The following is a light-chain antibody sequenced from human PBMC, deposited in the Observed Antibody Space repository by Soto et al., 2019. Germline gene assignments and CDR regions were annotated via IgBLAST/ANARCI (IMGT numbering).Light chain of an antibody. CDR3: QQHNNWPRT. J-gene: IGKJ1*01. CDR2: GAS. CDR1: QSVSNN. V-gene: IGKV3-15*01. Sequence: EIVMTHSPATLSVSPWERATLSCRASQSVSNNLAWYQQKPGQAPRLLIYGASTRATGIPARFSGSGSGTEFTLTISSLQSEDFAVYYCQQHNNWPRTFGQGTKVDIK.